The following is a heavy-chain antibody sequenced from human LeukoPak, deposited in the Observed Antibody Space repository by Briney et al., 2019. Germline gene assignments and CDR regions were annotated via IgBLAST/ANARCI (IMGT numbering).Heavy chain of an antibody. CDR3: ARRPQLASQTYIRRYYFDY. Sequence: PSETLSLTCAVYGGSFSGYYWSWIRQPPWKGLEWIGEINHSGSTNYNPSLKSRVTISVDTSKNQFSLKLSSVTAADTAVYYCARRPQLASQTYIRRYYFDYWGQGTLVTVSS. J-gene: IGHJ4*02. D-gene: IGHD1-1*01. CDR1: GGSFSGYY. CDR2: INHSGST. V-gene: IGHV4-34*01.